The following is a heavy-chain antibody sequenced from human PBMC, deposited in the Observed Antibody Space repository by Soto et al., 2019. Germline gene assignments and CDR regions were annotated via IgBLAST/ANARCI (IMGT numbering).Heavy chain of an antibody. Sequence: QVQLAQSGAEVKKPGASVKVSCKASGYTFTSYDINWVRQATGQGLEWMGWMNPNSGNTGYAQKFQGRVTMTRNTSISTAYMELSSLRSEDTAVYYCARGTLIYDFWSGYQGFYGMDVWGQGTTVTVSS. CDR1: GYTFTSYD. CDR2: MNPNSGNT. CDR3: ARGTLIYDFWSGYQGFYGMDV. V-gene: IGHV1-8*01. D-gene: IGHD3-3*01. J-gene: IGHJ6*02.